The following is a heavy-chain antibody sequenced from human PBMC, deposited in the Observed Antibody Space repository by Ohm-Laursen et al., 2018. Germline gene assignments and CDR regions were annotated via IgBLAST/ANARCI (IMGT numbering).Heavy chain of an antibody. D-gene: IGHD6-13*01. V-gene: IGHV1-2*02. CDR3: ARDRSPFEAAAGRRGMIDY. CDR2: IKAHSDDT. CDR1: GYNFSGYY. Sequence: ASVKVSCKASGYNFSGYYMHWVRQAPGQGLEWMGWIKAHSDDTNYAEKFQGRVTMTRDTSISTAYMELTRLRSDDTAVYYCARDRSPFEAAAGRRGMIDYWGRGTLVTVSS. J-gene: IGHJ4*02.